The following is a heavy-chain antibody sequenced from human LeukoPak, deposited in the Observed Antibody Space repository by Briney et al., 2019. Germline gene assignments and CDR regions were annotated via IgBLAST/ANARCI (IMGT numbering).Heavy chain of an antibody. V-gene: IGHV4-34*01. CDR1: GGSFSGYY. Sequence: PSETLSLTCAVYGGSFSGYYWSWIRQPPGKGLEWIGEINHSGSTNYNPSLKSRVTISVDTSKNQFSLKLSSVTAADTAVYYCARAISSVFGGSGSYYRWFDPWGQGTLVTVSS. D-gene: IGHD3-10*01. CDR3: ARAISSVFGGSGSYYRWFDP. CDR2: INHSGST. J-gene: IGHJ5*02.